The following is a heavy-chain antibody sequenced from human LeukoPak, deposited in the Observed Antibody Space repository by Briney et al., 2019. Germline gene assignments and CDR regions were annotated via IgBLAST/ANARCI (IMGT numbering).Heavy chain of an antibody. J-gene: IGHJ6*03. D-gene: IGHD1-7*01. CDR1: GYTFTGYY. CDR3: ARERTGTTYYYMDV. Sequence: ASVKVSCKASGYTFTGYYMHWVRQAPGQGLEWMGWINPNSGGTNYAQKFQGRVTMTRDTSISTAYMELSRLRSDDTAVYYCARERTGTTYYYMDVWGKGTTVTVSS. CDR2: INPNSGGT. V-gene: IGHV1-2*02.